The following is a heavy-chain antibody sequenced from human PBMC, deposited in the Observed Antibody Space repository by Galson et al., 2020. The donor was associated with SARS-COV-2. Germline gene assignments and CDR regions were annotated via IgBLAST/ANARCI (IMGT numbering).Heavy chain of an antibody. CDR1: GGTFSSYA. J-gene: IGHJ4*02. V-gene: IGHV1-69*13. D-gene: IGHD3-22*01. CDR2: IIPIFGTA. Sequence: SVKVSCKASGGTFSSYAISWVLQAPGQGLEWMGGIIPIFGTANYAQKFQGRVTITADESTSTAYMELSSLRSEDTAVYYCARTYYYDSSGYCLSLVYWGQGTLVTVSS. CDR3: ARTYYYDSSGYCLSLVY.